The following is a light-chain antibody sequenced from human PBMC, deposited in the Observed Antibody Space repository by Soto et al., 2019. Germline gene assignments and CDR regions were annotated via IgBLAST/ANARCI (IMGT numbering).Light chain of an antibody. CDR3: QQYVNWFRT. CDR1: QSVSSSY. V-gene: IGKV3-20*01. Sequence: EVGLTLSPGTLSLSERARATXSCRASQSVSSSYLAWYQQKPGHAPRLLIYGASIRATGIPDRFSGRGSGTDFTLTISRLEPEDFAVYYCQQYVNWFRTFGQGTKVDIK. CDR2: GAS. J-gene: IGKJ1*01.